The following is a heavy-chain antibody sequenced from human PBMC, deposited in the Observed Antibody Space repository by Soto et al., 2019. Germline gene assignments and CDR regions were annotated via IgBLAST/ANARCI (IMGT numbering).Heavy chain of an antibody. J-gene: IGHJ4*02. D-gene: IGHD5-18*01. CDR1: GFLVNSAY. V-gene: IGHV3-53*01. CDR3: ARSGYSFAWGY. CDR2: INSDGST. Sequence: EVQLVESGGGLIPPGGSLRLSCAASGFLVNSAYMTWVRQAPGKGLEWLSMINSDGSTLYAESVKGRFTISRDNSKNRLDLQMNRLRAEDTAMYYWARSGYSFAWGYWGQGTLVIVTS.